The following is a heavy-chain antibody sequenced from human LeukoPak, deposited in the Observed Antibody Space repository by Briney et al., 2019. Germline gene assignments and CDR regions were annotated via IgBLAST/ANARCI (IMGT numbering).Heavy chain of an antibody. D-gene: IGHD6-6*01. CDR1: GFTFSRHS. CDR2: ISTSSSYI. CDR3: ARGSSNIAGRNNWFDP. V-gene: IGHV3-21*01. J-gene: IGHJ5*02. Sequence: PGGSLRLSCAASGFTFSRHSMNWVRQAPRKGLEWVSSISTSSSYIDYADSVKGRFTIFRDNAKNSLYLQMNSLRADDTAVYYCARGSSNIAGRNNWFDPWGQGTLVTVSS.